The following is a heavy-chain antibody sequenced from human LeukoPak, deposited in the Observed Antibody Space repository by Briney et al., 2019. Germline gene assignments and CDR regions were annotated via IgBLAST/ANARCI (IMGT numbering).Heavy chain of an antibody. J-gene: IGHJ5*02. CDR2: MSFDGSDK. Sequence: GRSLRLSCAASGFTFSSYGMHWVRQAPGKGLEWVAFMSFDGSDKHYADSVKGRFTISRDNSKNTLYLQMNSLRFEDTAVYYCARDQPGTYTLSSTWGQGTLVTVSS. D-gene: IGHD6-19*01. CDR1: GFTFSSYG. V-gene: IGHV3-30*03. CDR3: ARDQPGTYTLSST.